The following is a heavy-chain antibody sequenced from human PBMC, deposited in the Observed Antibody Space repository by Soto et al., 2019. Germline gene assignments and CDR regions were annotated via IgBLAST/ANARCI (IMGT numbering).Heavy chain of an antibody. CDR3: ASWEYCISTSCSSNYYGMDV. J-gene: IGHJ6*02. Sequence: QVQLVQSGAEVKKPGSSVKVSCKASGGTFSSYAISWVRQAPGQGLEWMGGIIPIFGTANYAQKFQGRVTITADESMSTAYMELSSLRSEDTAVYYCASWEYCISTSCSSNYYGMDVWGQGTTVTVSS. CDR1: GGTFSSYA. D-gene: IGHD2-2*01. CDR2: IIPIFGTA. V-gene: IGHV1-69*12.